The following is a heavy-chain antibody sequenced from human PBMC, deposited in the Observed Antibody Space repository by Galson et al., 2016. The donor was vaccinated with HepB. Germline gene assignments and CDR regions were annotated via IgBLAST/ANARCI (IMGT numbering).Heavy chain of an antibody. J-gene: IGHJ6*02. D-gene: IGHD3-16*01. V-gene: IGHV5-51*01. CDR2: IYPDDSDS. CDR3: ARTMMTEYGLDV. CDR1: GYIFTAYW. Sequence: QSGAEVKKPGESLKISCKASGYIFTAYWIGWVRQMPGKGLEWMGIIYPDDSDSRYSPSFQGQVTISVDKSISTAYLQWSSLKASDTAMYYRARTMMTEYGLDVWGQGTTVTVSS.